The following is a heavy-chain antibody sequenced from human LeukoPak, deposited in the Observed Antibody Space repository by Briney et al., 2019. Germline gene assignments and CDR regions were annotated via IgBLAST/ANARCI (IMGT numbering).Heavy chain of an antibody. CDR2: ISSSGDT. CDR1: GFTFSSYS. J-gene: IGHJ4*02. Sequence: GGSLRLSCAASGFTFSSYSMNWVRQAPGKGLDWVSAISSSGDTYYAGSVRGRFTVSRDNSKNTLYLQMNSLRAEDTAVYYCAKDAVGATAYYFDYWGQGTLVTVSS. D-gene: IGHD1-26*01. V-gene: IGHV3-23*01. CDR3: AKDAVGATAYYFDY.